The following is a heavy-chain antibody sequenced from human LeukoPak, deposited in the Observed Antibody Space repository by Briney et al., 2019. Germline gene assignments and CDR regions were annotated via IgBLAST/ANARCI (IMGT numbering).Heavy chain of an antibody. CDR2: IYYSGST. Sequence: PSETLSLTCTVSGGSISSSSYYWGWIRQPPGKGLERIGSIYYSGSTYYNPSLKSRVTISVDTSKNQFSLKLSSVTAADTAVYYCATYSSSWYWTVGYFDYWGQGTLVTVSS. CDR1: GGSISSSSYY. V-gene: IGHV4-39*01. D-gene: IGHD6-13*01. CDR3: ATYSSSWYWTVGYFDY. J-gene: IGHJ4*02.